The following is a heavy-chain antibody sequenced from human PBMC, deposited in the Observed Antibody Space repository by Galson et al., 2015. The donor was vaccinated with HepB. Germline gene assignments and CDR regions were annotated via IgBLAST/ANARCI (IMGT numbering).Heavy chain of an antibody. CDR2: ISYHGINK. CDR3: AKVLWNYYDTNRDVFDI. V-gene: IGHV3-30*18. Sequence: SLRLSCAASGFTFSTYGMHWVRQAPGKGLQWVAVISYHGINKYYADSVKGRFTISRDNSKNTLYLQMSSLRPEDTAVYYCAKVLWNYYDTNRDVFDIWGQGTMVTISS. CDR1: GFTFSTYG. J-gene: IGHJ3*02. D-gene: IGHD3-22*01.